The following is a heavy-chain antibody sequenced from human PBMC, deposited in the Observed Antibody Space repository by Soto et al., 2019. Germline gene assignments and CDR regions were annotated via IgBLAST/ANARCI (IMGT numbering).Heavy chain of an antibody. CDR2: IRSKANSYAT. Sequence: GGSLRLSCAASGFTFSGSAMHWVRQASGKGLEWVGRIRSKANSYATAYAASVKGRFTISRDDSKNTAYLQMNSLKTEDTAVYYCTRRSLYCSSTSCPTFDIWGQGTMVTVSS. J-gene: IGHJ3*02. D-gene: IGHD2-2*01. CDR3: TRRSLYCSSTSCPTFDI. V-gene: IGHV3-73*01. CDR1: GFTFSGSA.